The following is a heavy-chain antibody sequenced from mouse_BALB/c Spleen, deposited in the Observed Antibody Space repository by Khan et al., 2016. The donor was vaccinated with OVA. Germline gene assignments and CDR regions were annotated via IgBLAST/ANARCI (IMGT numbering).Heavy chain of an antibody. D-gene: IGHD3-2*01. Sequence: QVQLQQSGAELVKPGASVKLSCKASGCTFTSYYMYWLKQRPGQGLEWIGDINPSNGGTNFNEKFKSKATLTVDKSSSTAYIQLSSLTSEESAVYYCTRRGTARATLWFAYWGQGTLVTVSA. CDR2: INPSNGGT. J-gene: IGHJ3*01. V-gene: IGHV1S81*02. CDR1: GCTFTSYY. CDR3: TRRGTARATLWFAY.